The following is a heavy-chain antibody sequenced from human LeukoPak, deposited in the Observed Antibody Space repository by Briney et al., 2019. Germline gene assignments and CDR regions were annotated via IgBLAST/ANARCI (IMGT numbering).Heavy chain of an antibody. CDR1: GFTFSSYS. CDR2: ISSRSSYI. D-gene: IGHD6-13*01. CDR3: ATGRSWSGFDY. V-gene: IGHV3-21*01. J-gene: IGHJ4*02. Sequence: PGGSLRLSCAASGFTFSSYSMNWVRQAPGKGLEWVSSISSRSSYIYYADSVKGRFTISRDNAKNSLYLQMNSLRAEDTAVYYCATGRSWSGFDYWGQGTLATVSS.